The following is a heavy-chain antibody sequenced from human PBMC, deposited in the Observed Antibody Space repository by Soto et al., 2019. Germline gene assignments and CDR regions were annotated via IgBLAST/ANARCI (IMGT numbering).Heavy chain of an antibody. D-gene: IGHD3-3*01. CDR2: INPNSGGT. CDR3: ARANTIFGVVIINNCFGP. V-gene: IGHV1-2*02. J-gene: IGHJ5*02. CDR1: GYTFTGYY. Sequence: ASVKVSCKASGYTFTGYYMHWVRQAPGQGLEWMGWINPNSGGTNYAQKFQGRVTMTRDTSISTAYMELSSLRSDDTAMYYCARANTIFGVVIINNCFGPWGQGTLVTSPQ.